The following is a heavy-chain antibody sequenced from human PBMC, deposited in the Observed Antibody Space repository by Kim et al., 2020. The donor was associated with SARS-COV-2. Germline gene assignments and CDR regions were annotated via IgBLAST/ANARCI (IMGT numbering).Heavy chain of an antibody. V-gene: IGHV4-59*09. Sequence: SCTPSLKSRVTISVDTSKNQFSLKLSSVTAADAAVYYCAGGVHILFDYWGQGTLVTVSS. CDR3: AGGVHILFDY. J-gene: IGHJ4*02.